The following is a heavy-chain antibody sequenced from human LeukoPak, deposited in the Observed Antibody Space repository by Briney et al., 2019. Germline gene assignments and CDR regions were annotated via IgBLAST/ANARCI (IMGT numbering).Heavy chain of an antibody. D-gene: IGHD1-1*01. V-gene: IGHV1-2*06. CDR1: GYTFTNYY. CDR3: ATMNTTTFDP. CDR2: INPNSGDT. Sequence: ASVKVSCKASGYTFTNYYMHWVRLAPGQGLEWMGRINPNSGDTNYAQKFQGRVTMTRDTSITTAYMELSRLRSDDTAMYYCATMNTTTFDPWGQGTLVTVSS. J-gene: IGHJ5*02.